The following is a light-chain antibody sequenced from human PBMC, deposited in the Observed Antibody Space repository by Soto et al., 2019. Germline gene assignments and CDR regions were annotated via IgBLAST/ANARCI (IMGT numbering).Light chain of an antibody. Sequence: EIVLTQSPGTLSLSPGERATLSYRASQNINSDYLAWYQQKPGQAPRLLLYSTSNRATGIPDRFSGSGSGRDFSLTIRRLEPEDFAVYYCQQYGVSPRTFGQGTKVEFK. CDR3: QQYGVSPRT. V-gene: IGKV3-20*01. J-gene: IGKJ1*01. CDR1: QNINSDY. CDR2: STS.